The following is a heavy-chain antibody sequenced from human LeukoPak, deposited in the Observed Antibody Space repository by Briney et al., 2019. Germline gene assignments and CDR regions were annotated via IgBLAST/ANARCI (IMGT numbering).Heavy chain of an antibody. J-gene: IGHJ4*02. D-gene: IGHD2-2*01. V-gene: IGHV3-64*01. Sequence: GGSLRLSCAASGFTFSSYAMHWVRQAPGKGLESVSAISSNGGSTYYANSVKGRFTISRDNSKNTLYLQMGSLRAKDMAVYYCARADQPVVPAALDYWGQGTLVTVSS. CDR3: ARADQPVVPAALDY. CDR2: ISSNGGST. CDR1: GFTFSSYA.